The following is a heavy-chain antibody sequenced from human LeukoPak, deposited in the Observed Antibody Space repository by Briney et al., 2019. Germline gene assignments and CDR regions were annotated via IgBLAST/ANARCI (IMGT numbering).Heavy chain of an antibody. CDR1: GYTFTGYY. CDR2: INPNSGGT. V-gene: IGHV1-2*02. Sequence: ASVKVSCKASGYTFTGYYMHWVRQAPGRGLEWMGWINPNSGGTNYAQKFQGRVTMTRDTSISTAYMELSRLRSDDTAVYYCARTIFWSGYPYFDYWGQGTLVTVSS. J-gene: IGHJ4*02. D-gene: IGHD3-3*01. CDR3: ARTIFWSGYPYFDY.